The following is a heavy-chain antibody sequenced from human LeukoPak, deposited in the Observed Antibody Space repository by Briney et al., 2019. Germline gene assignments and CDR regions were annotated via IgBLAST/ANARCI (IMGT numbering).Heavy chain of an antibody. V-gene: IGHV3-23*01. CDR2: ISGSGDNT. CDR3: AKMKGHPLQKYYMDV. CDR1: GFTFSGFA. Sequence: PGGSLRLSCAASGFTFSGFAMSWVRRTPGKGLEWVSGISGSGDNTLYAASVEGRFTISRDNSKNTLYLEMNSLRAEDTAIYYCAKMKGHPLQKYYMDVWGQGTTVTVSS. J-gene: IGHJ6*01. D-gene: IGHD2/OR15-2a*01.